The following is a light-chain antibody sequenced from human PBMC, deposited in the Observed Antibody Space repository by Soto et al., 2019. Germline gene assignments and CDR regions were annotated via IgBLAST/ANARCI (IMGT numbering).Light chain of an antibody. CDR1: SSNIESNT. V-gene: IGLV1-44*01. Sequence: QSVLTQPPSASGTPGQRVTISCSGSSSNIESNTVNWYQQLPGTAPKLLIYNNNQRPSGVPDRFSGSKSGTSASLAISGLQSEDEADYYCAAWDDSLNAYVFGTGTKSPS. CDR3: AAWDDSLNAYV. CDR2: NNN. J-gene: IGLJ1*01.